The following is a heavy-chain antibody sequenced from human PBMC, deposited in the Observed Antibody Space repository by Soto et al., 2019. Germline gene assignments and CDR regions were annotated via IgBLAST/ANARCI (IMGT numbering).Heavy chain of an antibody. CDR1: GGSISSNNW. CDR3: TKDGSGHPYYADN. J-gene: IGHJ4*02. D-gene: IGHD3-3*01. V-gene: IGHV4-4*02. CDR2: IYHSGRT. Sequence: PSETLSLTCAVSGGSISSNNWWSWVRQAPGKWLEWIGEIYHSGRTSYNPSLRSRVTMSVDKSKNQFSLIVTSVTAADTAVYYCTKDGSGHPYYADNWGPGTLVTVSS.